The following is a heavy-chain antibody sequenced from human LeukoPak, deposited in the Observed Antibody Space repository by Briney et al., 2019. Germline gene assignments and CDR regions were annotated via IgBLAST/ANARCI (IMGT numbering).Heavy chain of an antibody. Sequence: PSETLSLTCTVSGASISSYYCTWIRQPPGKGLEWIGYFLYSGSTNNNPSLNSRVTISVDTSKNQCSLKLNSVTAADTAVYYCATGDKRPIELDYWGQGTLVTVSS. CDR1: GASISSYY. V-gene: IGHV4-59*01. CDR3: ATGDKRPIELDY. J-gene: IGHJ4*02. CDR2: FLYSGST. D-gene: IGHD2/OR15-2a*01.